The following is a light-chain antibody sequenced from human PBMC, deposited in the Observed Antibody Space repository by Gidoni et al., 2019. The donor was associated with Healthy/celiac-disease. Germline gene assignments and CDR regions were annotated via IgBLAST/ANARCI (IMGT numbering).Light chain of an antibody. V-gene: IGKV1-33*01. CDR1: QDISNY. J-gene: IGKJ3*01. CDR2: DAS. CDR3: QQYDNLPFT. Sequence: DIQMTQSPSSLSASVGDRVTITCQASQDISNYFNWYQQKPGKAPKLLIYDASNLETGVPSRFSGSGSGTDFTFTISSLQHEDIATYYCQQYDNLPFTFGPGTKVDIK.